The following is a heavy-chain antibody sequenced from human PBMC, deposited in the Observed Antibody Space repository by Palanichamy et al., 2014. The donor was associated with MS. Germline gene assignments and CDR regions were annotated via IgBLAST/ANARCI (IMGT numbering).Heavy chain of an antibody. CDR3: ARGTNGRFDY. CDR2: VSSHSDYI. CDR1: GFTFTSYS. V-gene: IGHV3-21*02. J-gene: IGHJ4*02. Sequence: EVQLVESGGGLFKPGGSLRLSCAASGFTFTSYSMNWVRQAPGRGLEWVSSVSSHSDYIYYADSVKGRFTISRDNAKNSLYLQMNSLRAEDTAVYYCARGTNGRFDYWGQGTLVTVSS. D-gene: IGHD1-14*01.